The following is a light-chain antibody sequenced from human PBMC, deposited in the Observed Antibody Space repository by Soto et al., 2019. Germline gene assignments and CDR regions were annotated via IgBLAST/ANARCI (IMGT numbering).Light chain of an antibody. CDR3: QQYYTTLS. V-gene: IGKV4-1*01. CDR2: WAS. Sequence: DNVMTQSPDSLAVSLGERATINCKSSQSVLCNCDNKNYLAWYQQKAGQPPKLLIYWASTRDSGVPDRFSGSGSGADFTLTINNLQAEDVAVYYCQQYYTTLSFGGGTKVEIK. CDR1: QSVLCNCDNKNY. J-gene: IGKJ4*01.